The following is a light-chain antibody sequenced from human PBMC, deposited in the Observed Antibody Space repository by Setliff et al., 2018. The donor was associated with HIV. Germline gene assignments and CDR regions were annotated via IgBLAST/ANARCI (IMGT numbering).Light chain of an antibody. CDR2: EVS. CDR3: TSYAGSNTYV. V-gene: IGLV2-8*01. CDR1: SSDVGGYNY. Sequence: QSALTQPPSASGSPGQSVTISCTGTSSDVGGYNYVSWYQQHPGKAPKLMIFEVSKRPSGVPDRFSGSKSGNTASLTVSGLQAGDEADYYCTSYAGSNTYVFGTGTKGTVL. J-gene: IGLJ1*01.